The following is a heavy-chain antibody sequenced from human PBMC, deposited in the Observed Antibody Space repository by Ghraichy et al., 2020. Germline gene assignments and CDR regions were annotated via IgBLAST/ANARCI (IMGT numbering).Heavy chain of an antibody. Sequence: GESLNISCKGSGYSFTSYWIGWVRQMPGKGLEWMGIIYPGDSDTRYSPSFQGQVTISADKSISTAYLQWSSLKASDTAMYYCARHPRLRQPYSSSWVEIDYWGQGTLVTVSS. CDR2: IYPGDSDT. D-gene: IGHD6-13*01. CDR3: ARHPRLRQPYSSSWVEIDY. J-gene: IGHJ4*02. V-gene: IGHV5-51*01. CDR1: GYSFTSYW.